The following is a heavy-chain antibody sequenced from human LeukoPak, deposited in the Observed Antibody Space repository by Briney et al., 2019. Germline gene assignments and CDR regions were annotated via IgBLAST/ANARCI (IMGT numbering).Heavy chain of an antibody. V-gene: IGHV3-33*01. CDR2: IWLDVSIE. CDR3: ARNRHYGPVNHSHVGWSDNHYGMDV. CDR1: GFTFTTYA. D-gene: IGHD3-16*01. J-gene: IGHJ6*02. Sequence: GGSLRLSCATPGFTFTTYAFHGVRQAPGKGREWVAVIWLDVSIEDYLDPVRRRFTISRDTSKKSMYLQMEGLRAEDTAVYYCARNRHYGPVNHSHVGWSDNHYGMDVWGQGTSVSVSS.